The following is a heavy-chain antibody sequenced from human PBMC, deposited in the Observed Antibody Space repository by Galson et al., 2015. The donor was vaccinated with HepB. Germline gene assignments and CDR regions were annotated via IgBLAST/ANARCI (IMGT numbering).Heavy chain of an antibody. J-gene: IGHJ2*01. CDR1: GFTFSPYW. Sequence: SLRLSCAASGFTFSPYWMHWVCQAPGKGLVWVSRIDGGGTGTNYAGSVKGRFTISRDNAKNTLYLQMYSLRAEDTAVYYCARDSGRALDLWGRGTLVTVSS. V-gene: IGHV3-74*01. D-gene: IGHD1-1*01. CDR3: ARDSGRALDL. CDR2: IDGGGTGT.